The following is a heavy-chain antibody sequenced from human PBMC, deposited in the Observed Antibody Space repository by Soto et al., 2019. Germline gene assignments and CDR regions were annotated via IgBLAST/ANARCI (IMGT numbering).Heavy chain of an antibody. D-gene: IGHD4-17*01. Sequence: QVQLQESGPGLVKPSQTLSLTCTVSGGSISSGGYYWSWIRQHPVKGLEWIGYIYYSGSTYYNPSLKSRVTISVDTSKNQFSLKLSSVTAADTAVYYCARDEPDYGDYGSAFDIWGQGTMVTVSS. V-gene: IGHV4-31*03. CDR2: IYYSGST. CDR3: ARDEPDYGDYGSAFDI. CDR1: GGSISSGGYY. J-gene: IGHJ3*02.